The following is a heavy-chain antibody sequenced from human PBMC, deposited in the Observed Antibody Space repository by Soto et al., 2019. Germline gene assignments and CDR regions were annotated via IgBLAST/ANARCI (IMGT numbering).Heavy chain of an antibody. V-gene: IGHV3-33*01. Sequence: QVQLVESGEGVVQPGRSLRLSCEASEFTFISYGRHGVRRAPGKGLEWVAVIWYDGSNKYYADSVKGRFTISRDNSKNTLYLQMNSLRAEDTAVYYCAREDYGSGSFDYWGQGTLVTVSS. CDR3: AREDYGSGSFDY. CDR1: EFTFISYG. CDR2: IWYDGSNK. D-gene: IGHD3-10*01. J-gene: IGHJ4*02.